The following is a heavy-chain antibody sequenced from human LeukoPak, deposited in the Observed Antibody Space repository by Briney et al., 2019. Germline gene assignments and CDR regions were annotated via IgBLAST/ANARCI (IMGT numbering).Heavy chain of an antibody. CDR2: ISNRGNNM. V-gene: IGHV3-11*04. CDR3: GRYGLGYYYMDV. J-gene: IGHJ6*03. D-gene: IGHD6-19*01. CDR1: GFTFSDYY. Sequence: GGSLRLSCAASGFTFSDYYMGWIRQAPGKGLEWVSYISNRGNNMYYADSVKGRFTISRDNAKNSLYLQMNSLRAEDTAMYYCGRYGLGYYYMDVWGKGTTVTVSS.